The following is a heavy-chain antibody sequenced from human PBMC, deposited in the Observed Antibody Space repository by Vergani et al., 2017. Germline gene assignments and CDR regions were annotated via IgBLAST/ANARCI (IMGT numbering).Heavy chain of an antibody. J-gene: IGHJ4*02. CDR3: ASSDKQLIAVGGTVLEY. V-gene: IGHV3-66*01. CDR2: IYSGGST. CDR1: GFTVSSNY. D-gene: IGHD6-19*01. Sequence: EVQLVESGGGLVQPGGSLRLSCAASGFTVSSNYMSWVRQAPGKGVEWVSVIYSGGSTYYADSVKRSFNISRDNSKNTLYLQMNSQRAEDTAVYYCASSDKQLIAVGGTVLEYWGQGTLVTVSS.